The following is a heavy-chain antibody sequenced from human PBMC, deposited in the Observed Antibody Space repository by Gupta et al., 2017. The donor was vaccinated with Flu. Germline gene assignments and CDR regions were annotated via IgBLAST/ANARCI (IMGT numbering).Heavy chain of an antibody. Sequence: EVQLVESGGGLVQPGGSLRLSCAAYGFTVSSNYMSWVRQAPGKGLEWVSVIYSGGSTYYADSVKGRFTISRHNSKNTLYLQMNSLRAEDTAVYYCARAITMVRGVITWFDPWGQGTLVTVSS. J-gene: IGHJ5*02. CDR3: ARAITMVRGVITWFDP. D-gene: IGHD3-10*01. CDR1: GFTVSSNY. CDR2: IYSGGST. V-gene: IGHV3-53*04.